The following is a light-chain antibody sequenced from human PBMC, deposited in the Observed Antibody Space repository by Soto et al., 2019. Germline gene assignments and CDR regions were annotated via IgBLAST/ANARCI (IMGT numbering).Light chain of an antibody. J-gene: IGKJ1*01. CDR2: GPS. Sequence: EIVLTQSPGTLSLSPGERATLSCRASQSVSSSYLAWYQQEPGQAPRLLIYGPSSRATGIPDRFSGSGSGTDFTLTISTLEPEDFAVYYCQQYGSSPPWTFGQGTKVEIK. V-gene: IGKV3-20*01. CDR3: QQYGSSPPWT. CDR1: QSVSSSY.